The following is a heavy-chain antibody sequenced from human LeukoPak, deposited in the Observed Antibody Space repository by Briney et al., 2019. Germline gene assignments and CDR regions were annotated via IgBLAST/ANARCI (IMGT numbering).Heavy chain of an antibody. V-gene: IGHV3-9*01. CDR1: GFRFDDYG. CDR2: ISWSGTTT. Sequence: GRSLRLSCVVSGFRFDDYGMHWVRQAPGKGLEWVSGISWSGTTTGYADSVKGRFTISRDNSKNTLYLQMNSLRAEDTAVYYCARTQYYYDSSGYYQPHFDYWGQGTLVTVSS. CDR3: ARTQYYYDSSGYYQPHFDY. J-gene: IGHJ4*02. D-gene: IGHD3-22*01.